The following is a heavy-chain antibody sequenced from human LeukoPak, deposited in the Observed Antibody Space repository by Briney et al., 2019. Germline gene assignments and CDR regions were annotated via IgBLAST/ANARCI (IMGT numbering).Heavy chain of an antibody. D-gene: IGHD3-22*01. CDR1: GFAFSDYG. CDR3: TRDYYDSSGYYYLPDY. V-gene: IGHV3-30*03. J-gene: IGHJ4*02. Sequence: GGSLRLSCVASGFAFSDYGIHWVRQAPGKGLEWVAVISYDGRKMKYADSVKGRFTISRDNSKDTLSLHMNTLRTEDTAVYYCTRDYYDSSGYYYLPDYWGQGTLVTVSS. CDR2: ISYDGRKM.